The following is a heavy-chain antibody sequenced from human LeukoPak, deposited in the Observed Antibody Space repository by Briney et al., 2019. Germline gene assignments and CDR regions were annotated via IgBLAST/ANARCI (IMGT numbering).Heavy chain of an antibody. V-gene: IGHV1-8*01. CDR2: MNPNSGNT. D-gene: IGHD6-13*01. CDR1: GYTFTSYD. CDR3: ARVTSAAAGIDY. Sequence: ASVKVSCKASGYTFTSYDINWVRQATGQGLEWMGWMNPNSGNTGYAQKLQGRVTMTTDTSTSTAYMELRSLRSDDTAVYYCARVTSAAAGIDYWGQGTLVTVSS. J-gene: IGHJ4*02.